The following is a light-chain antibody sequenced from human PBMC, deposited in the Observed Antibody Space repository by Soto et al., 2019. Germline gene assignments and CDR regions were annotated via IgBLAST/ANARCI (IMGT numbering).Light chain of an antibody. CDR2: DVT. Sequence: QSALTQPRSVSGSPEQSVTISCTGTSSDVGGYNYVSWYQQHPGKAPKLILFDVKDVTQRPSGVPHRFSGSKSGNTASLTISGLEGEDEADYYCCSFAGSDTFVFGTGTKLTVL. CDR1: SSDVGGYNY. V-gene: IGLV2-11*01. CDR3: CSFAGSDTFV. J-gene: IGLJ1*01.